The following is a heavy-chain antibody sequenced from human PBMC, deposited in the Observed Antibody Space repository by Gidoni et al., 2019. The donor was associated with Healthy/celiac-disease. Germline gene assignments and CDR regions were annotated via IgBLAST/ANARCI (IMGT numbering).Heavy chain of an antibody. CDR2: ISSSSSTI. CDR1: GFTFSSYS. J-gene: IGHJ6*02. Sequence: EVQLVESGGGLLQPGGSLRPSCAASGFTFSSYSMNWGRQAPGKGLEWVSYISSSSSTIYYADSVKGRFTISRDNAKNSLYLQMNSLRAEDTAVYYCASGFGELLSPYYYYGMDVWGQGTTVTVSS. D-gene: IGHD3-10*01. CDR3: ASGFGELLSPYYYYGMDV. V-gene: IGHV3-48*04.